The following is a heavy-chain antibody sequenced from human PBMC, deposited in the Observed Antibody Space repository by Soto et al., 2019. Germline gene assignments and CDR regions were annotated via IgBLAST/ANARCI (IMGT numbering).Heavy chain of an antibody. CDR2: IVVGSGNT. V-gene: IGHV1-58*02. Sequence: QIQLVQFGPEVRKPGTPVKVSCKASGFTFSSCGIHWVRQARGQRLEWIGWIVVGSGNTNYAQKFQERVTITRDVSTNTAYMELTSLRSDDTAVYYCAGDLAPTAPYNCFEPWGQGTLVTVSS. CDR3: AGDLAPTAPYNCFEP. D-gene: IGHD1-1*01. CDR1: GFTFSSCG. J-gene: IGHJ5*02.